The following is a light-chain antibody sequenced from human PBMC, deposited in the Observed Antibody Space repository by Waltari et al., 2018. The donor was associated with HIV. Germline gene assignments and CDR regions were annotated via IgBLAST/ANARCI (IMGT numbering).Light chain of an antibody. CDR2: LGS. V-gene: IGKV2-28*01. J-gene: IGKJ4*01. CDR3: MQALQTPLT. CDR1: QSLLHSNGYNY. Sequence: DIVMTQSPLSLPVTPGEPASISCSSSQSLLHSNGYNYLNWYLQKPGQSPQLLIYLGSNRASGVPDRFSGSGSGTDFTLKISRVEAEDVGVYYCMQALQTPLTFGGGTKVENK.